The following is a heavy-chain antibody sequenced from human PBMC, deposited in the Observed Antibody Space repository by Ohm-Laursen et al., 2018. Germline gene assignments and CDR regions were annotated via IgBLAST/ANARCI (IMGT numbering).Heavy chain of an antibody. CDR3: GRDMDV. V-gene: IGHV3-7*01. CDR1: GFTFSRYG. CDR2: INQDGGAK. Sequence: SLRLSCAASGFTFSRYGMHWVRQAPGKGLEWVANINQDGGAKNYVDSVKGRFTVSRDNAKNSLYLQMNSLRVEDTAVYYCGRDMDVWGQGTLVTVSS. D-gene: IGHD3-10*01. J-gene: IGHJ4*02.